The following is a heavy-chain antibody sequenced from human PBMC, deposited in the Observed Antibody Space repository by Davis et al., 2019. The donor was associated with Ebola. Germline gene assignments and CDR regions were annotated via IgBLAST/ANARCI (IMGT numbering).Heavy chain of an antibody. CDR3: AGTAVALPDEDS. D-gene: IGHD2-15*01. V-gene: IGHV4-39*07. Sequence: PSETLSLTCSVSGDSISRRSYYWGWIRQPPGKGLAWIGSIYYNGNTYYNPSLKSRVSMSVDTSNNQFSLKLSSVTAADTAVYYCAGTAVALPDEDSWGPGTLVTVSS. CDR1: GDSISRRSYY. CDR2: IYYNGNT. J-gene: IGHJ4*02.